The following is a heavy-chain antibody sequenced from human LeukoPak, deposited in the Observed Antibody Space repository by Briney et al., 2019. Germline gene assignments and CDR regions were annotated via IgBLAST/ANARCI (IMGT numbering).Heavy chain of an antibody. CDR1: GFTFSSYA. D-gene: IGHD1-26*01. Sequence: GGSLRLSCAASGFTFSSYAMSWVRQAPGKGLEWVSAISGSGGSTYYADSVKGRFTISRDNSKNTLYLQMNSLRAGDTAVYYCARVGGSYYSSFDYWGQGTLVTVSS. CDR3: ARVGGSYYSSFDY. CDR2: ISGSGGST. V-gene: IGHV3-23*01. J-gene: IGHJ4*02.